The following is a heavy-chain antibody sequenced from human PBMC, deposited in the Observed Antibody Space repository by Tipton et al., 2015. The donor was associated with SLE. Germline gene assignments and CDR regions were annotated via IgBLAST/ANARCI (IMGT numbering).Heavy chain of an antibody. CDR1: GGSISSGTYY. D-gene: IGHD3-16*01. Sequence: TLSLTCTVSGGSISSGTYYWSWIRQPAGKGLEWIGHIYTSGSTYYNPSLNSRVTISTDTSKNQFSLNVTSVTAADTAVYYCATYEAGVGGRSYWGQGTLVTVSS. V-gene: IGHV4-61*09. CDR2: IYTSGST. CDR3: ATYEAGVGGRSY. J-gene: IGHJ4*02.